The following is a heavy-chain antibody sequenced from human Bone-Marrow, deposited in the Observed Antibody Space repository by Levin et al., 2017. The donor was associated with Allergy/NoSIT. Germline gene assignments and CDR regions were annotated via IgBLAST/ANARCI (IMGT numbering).Heavy chain of an antibody. CDR3: ARELRSITPRPRFDP. CDR2: IYHSGST. CDR1: GYSISSAYY. V-gene: IGHV4-38-2*02. D-gene: IGHD6-6*01. Sequence: GSLRLSCAVSGYSISSAYYWGWIRQPPGKGLEWIGSIYHSGSTYYNPSLKSRVTLSVDTSKNQFSLKLSSLTAADTAVYYCARELRSITPRPRFDPWGQGTLVTVSS. J-gene: IGHJ5*02.